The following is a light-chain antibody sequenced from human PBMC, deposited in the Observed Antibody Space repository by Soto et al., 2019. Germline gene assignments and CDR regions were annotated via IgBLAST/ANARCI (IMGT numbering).Light chain of an antibody. V-gene: IGKV1-6*01. CDR2: GVS. CDR3: LQDYSSPYT. J-gene: IGKJ2*01. CDR1: QTIYDY. Sequence: IQMTQSKSSLSASVGESVTITCRASQTIYDYVTWFQRRRGKAPKLXFYGVSGLQNGVPSRFSGSGSGTDFTLTISSLQPEDFATYYCLQDYSSPYTFGQGTKVDIK.